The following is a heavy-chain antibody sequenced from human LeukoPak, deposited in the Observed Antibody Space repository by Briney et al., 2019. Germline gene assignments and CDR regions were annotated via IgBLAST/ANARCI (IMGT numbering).Heavy chain of an antibody. CDR2: IKSNPDGGTT. V-gene: IGHV3-15*05. D-gene: IGHD3-10*01. CDR1: GFTFNNAW. J-gene: IGHJ5*02. CDR3: TTDLGITMIRGVFVS. Sequence: GGSLRLSCAASGFTFNNAWMTWVRQAPGKGLEWVGRIKSNPDGGTTDFAAPVKGRFTISRDDSKNTLYLQMHIAQTEDTAVYFCTTDLGITMIRGVFVSWGQGTLVNVSS.